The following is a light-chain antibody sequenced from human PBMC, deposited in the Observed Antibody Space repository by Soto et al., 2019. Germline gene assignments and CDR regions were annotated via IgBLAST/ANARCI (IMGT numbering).Light chain of an antibody. J-gene: IGKJ1*01. CDR2: KAS. V-gene: IGKV1-5*03. CDR3: HQYDTYPWT. CDR1: QNINTW. Sequence: DIQMTQSPSTLSASVGDRVTITCRASQNINTWLAWYQQKPGTAPKLLIHKASSLESGVPPRFSGSASATEFSLTIGSLQPDDFATYYCHQYDTYPWTFGQGTKVEVK.